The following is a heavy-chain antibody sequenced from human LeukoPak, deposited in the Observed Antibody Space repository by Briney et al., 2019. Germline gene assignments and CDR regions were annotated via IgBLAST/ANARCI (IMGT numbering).Heavy chain of an antibody. J-gene: IGHJ5*01. CDR1: GVTFSSYS. CDR3: AKGTGKAFYGRNWFDP. CDR2: ISSSSSTI. V-gene: IGHV3-48*04. D-gene: IGHD1-14*01. Sequence: GGSLRLSCAASGVTFSSYSMNWFRQAPGKGLEWVSYISSSSSTIYYADSVKGRFTISRDNAKNSLSLQMNSLRAEDTAAYYCAKGTGKAFYGRNWFDPWGQGTPVTVSP.